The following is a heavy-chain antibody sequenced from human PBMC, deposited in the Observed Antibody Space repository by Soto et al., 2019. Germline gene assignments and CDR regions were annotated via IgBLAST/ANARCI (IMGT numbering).Heavy chain of an antibody. D-gene: IGHD6-13*01. CDR1: GFTFSSYG. CDR3: ARSRYSSSWYCDY. V-gene: IGHV3-33*01. Sequence: QVQLVESGGGVVQPGRSLRLSCAASGFTFSSYGMHWVRQAPGKGLEWVAVIWYDGSNKYYADSVKGRFTISRDNSKNTLYLQMNSLRAEDTAVYYCARSRYSSSWYCDYRGQGTLVTVSS. CDR2: IWYDGSNK. J-gene: IGHJ4*02.